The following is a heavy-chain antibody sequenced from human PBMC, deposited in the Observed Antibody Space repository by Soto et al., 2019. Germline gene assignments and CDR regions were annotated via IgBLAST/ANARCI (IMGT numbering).Heavy chain of an antibody. CDR3: APNDLITMVLGGQWSHYYYYYGMDV. D-gene: IGHD3-10*01. Sequence: QITLKESGPTLVKPTQTLTLTCTFSGFSLSTSGVGVGWIRQPPGKALEWLALIYWNDDKRYSPSLKSRLTITTDTAKKQEVLTKTNTDPVDKATYYCAPNDLITMVLGGQWSHYYYYYGMDVWGQGTTVTVSS. V-gene: IGHV2-5*01. J-gene: IGHJ6*02. CDR2: IYWNDDK. CDR1: GFSLSTSGVG.